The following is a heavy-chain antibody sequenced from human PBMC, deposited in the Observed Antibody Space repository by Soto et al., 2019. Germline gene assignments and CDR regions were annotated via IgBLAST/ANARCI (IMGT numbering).Heavy chain of an antibody. CDR3: ASYNSSSRSGFDP. CDR1: GYTFTGYY. CDR2: INPNSGGT. Sequence: ASVKVSCKASGYTFTGYYMHWLRQAPGQGLEWMGWINPNSGGTNYAQKFQGWVTMTRDTSISTAYMELSRLRSDDTAVYYCASYNSSSRSGFDPWGQGTLDTVSS. J-gene: IGHJ5*02. V-gene: IGHV1-2*04. D-gene: IGHD6-13*01.